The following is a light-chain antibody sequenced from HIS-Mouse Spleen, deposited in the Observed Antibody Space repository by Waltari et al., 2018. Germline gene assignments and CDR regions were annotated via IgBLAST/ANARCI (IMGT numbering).Light chain of an antibody. CDR3: SSYTSSSTLV. J-gene: IGLJ2*01. CDR1: SSDGGGYNY. CDR2: DVS. Sequence: QSALTQPASVSGSPGQSIPISCTGTSSDGGGYNYASWYQQHPGKAPKLMIYDVSNRPSGVSNRFSGSKSGNTASLTISGLQAEDEADYYCSSYTSSSTLVFGGGTKLTVL. V-gene: IGLV2-14*03.